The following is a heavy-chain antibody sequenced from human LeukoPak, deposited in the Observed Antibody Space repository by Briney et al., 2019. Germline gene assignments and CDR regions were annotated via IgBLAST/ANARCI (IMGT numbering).Heavy chain of an antibody. J-gene: IGHJ4*02. CDR1: GFTSSGSA. D-gene: IGHD3-10*01. CDR2: IRSTANGYAT. Sequence: GGSLRLSCAASGFTSSGSALHWVRQASGKGVEWVGRIRSTANGYATAYAASVKGRFTISRDDSKNTAYLQMDSLKTEDTAVYYCTGNYYGSGSYADFDYWGQGTLVTVSS. V-gene: IGHV3-73*01. CDR3: TGNYYGSGSYADFDY.